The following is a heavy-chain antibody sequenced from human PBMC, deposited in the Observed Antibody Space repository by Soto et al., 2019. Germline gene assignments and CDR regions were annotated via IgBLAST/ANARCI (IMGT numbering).Heavy chain of an antibody. CDR2: ISYDGSNK. V-gene: IGHV3-30*18. D-gene: IGHD1-26*01. J-gene: IGHJ4*02. CDR1: GFTFSSYG. CDR3: PKAMWDSGGSRGYVY. Sequence: QVQLVESGGGVVQPGRSLRLSCAASGFTFSSYGMHWVRQAPGKGLEWVAVISYDGSNKYYADSVQGRVTISGDNSKQTQYQQMDGLTAKDTAVYGCPKAMWDSGGSRGYVYSGMGAVVTVSS.